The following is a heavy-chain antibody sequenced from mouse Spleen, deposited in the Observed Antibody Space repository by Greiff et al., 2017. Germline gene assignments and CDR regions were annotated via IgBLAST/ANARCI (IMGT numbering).Heavy chain of an antibody. D-gene: IGHD1-1*01. Sequence: EVNVVESGGGLVKPGGSLKLSCAASGFTFSSYAMSWVRQTPEKRLEWVATISSGGSYTYYPDSVKGRFTISRDNAKNTLYRQMSSLRSEDTAMYYCARNYGSSYPFAYWGQGTLVTVSA. CDR3: ARNYGSSYPFAY. J-gene: IGHJ3*01. V-gene: IGHV5-9-1*01. CDR2: ISSGGSYT. CDR1: GFTFSSYA.